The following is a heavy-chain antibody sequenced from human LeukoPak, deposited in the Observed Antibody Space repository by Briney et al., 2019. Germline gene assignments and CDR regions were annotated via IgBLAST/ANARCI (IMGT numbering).Heavy chain of an antibody. Sequence: SETLSLTCAVYGGSFSGYYWSWIRQPPGKGLEWIGEINHSGSTNYNPSLKSRVTISVDTSKNQFSLKLSSVTAADTAVYYCAREPFGSSGWYYFDYWGQGTLVTVSS. J-gene: IGHJ4*02. V-gene: IGHV4-34*01. D-gene: IGHD6-19*01. CDR2: INHSGST. CDR3: AREPFGSSGWYYFDY. CDR1: GGSFSGYY.